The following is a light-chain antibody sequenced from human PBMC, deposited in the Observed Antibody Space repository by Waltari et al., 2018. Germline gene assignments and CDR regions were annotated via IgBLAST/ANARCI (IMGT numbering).Light chain of an antibody. Sequence: DIPLTQSPSFLSASVGDRVTITCRASQGISNYLAWYQQEVGKAPKLLMYTASTLHSGVPSRFSGSGSGTEFTLTISGLQPEDFATYYCQQFNTYPFTFGPGTKVDFK. CDR2: TAS. V-gene: IGKV1-9*01. J-gene: IGKJ3*01. CDR3: QQFNTYPFT. CDR1: QGISNY.